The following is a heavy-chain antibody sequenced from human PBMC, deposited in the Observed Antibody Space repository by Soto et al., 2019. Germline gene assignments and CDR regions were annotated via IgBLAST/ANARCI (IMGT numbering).Heavy chain of an antibody. CDR1: GFSLSTSGVG. D-gene: IGHD1-7*01. CDR3: THAPENYDAFDI. CDR2: IYWDDDK. Sequence: QITLKESGPTLVKPTQPLTLTCTFSGFSLSTSGVGVGWIRQPPGKALEWLALIYWDDDKRYSPSLKSRLTITKDTSKNQVVLTMTNMDPVDTATYYCTHAPENYDAFDIWGQGTMVTVSS. V-gene: IGHV2-5*02. J-gene: IGHJ3*02.